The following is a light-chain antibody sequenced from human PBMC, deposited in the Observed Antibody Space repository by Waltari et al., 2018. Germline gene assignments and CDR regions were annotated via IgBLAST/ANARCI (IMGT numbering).Light chain of an antibody. CDR2: DAS. Sequence: EIVLTHSPGTLSLSPGERANLSCRASQSVGRSLAWYQQKPGQAPRLLIFDASNRATAIPERFSGRGSGTDFSLTISRLEPEDFAVYYCQMYVRLPVTFGQGTKVEIK. V-gene: IGKV3-20*01. CDR3: QMYVRLPVT. CDR1: QSVGRS. J-gene: IGKJ1*01.